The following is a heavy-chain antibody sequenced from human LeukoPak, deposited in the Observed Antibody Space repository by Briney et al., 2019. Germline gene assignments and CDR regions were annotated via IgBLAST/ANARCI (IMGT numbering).Heavy chain of an antibody. D-gene: IGHD3-3*01. J-gene: IGHJ4*02. Sequence: GGSLRLSCAASGFTFSNYAMHWVRQAPGKGLEWVSSISSSGTYLYYADSVKGRFTISRDNAKDSLYLQMNSLRVEDTAVYFCARGLFGVINPTDYWGQGTLVTVSS. V-gene: IGHV3-21*01. CDR2: ISSSGTYL. CDR1: GFTFSNYA. CDR3: ARGLFGVINPTDY.